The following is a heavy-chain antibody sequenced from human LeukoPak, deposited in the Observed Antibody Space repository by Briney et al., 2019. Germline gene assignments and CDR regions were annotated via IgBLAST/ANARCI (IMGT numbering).Heavy chain of an antibody. Sequence: SETLSLTCTVSGGSISSYYWSWIRQPPGKGLERIGYIYYSGSTKYNPSLKSRVTISVDTSKNQFSLKLSSVTAADTAVYYCARDYYDSSGYLWYFDLWGRGTLVTVSS. CDR3: ARDYYDSSGYLWYFDL. D-gene: IGHD3-22*01. CDR2: IYYSGST. CDR1: GGSISSYY. J-gene: IGHJ2*01. V-gene: IGHV4-59*01.